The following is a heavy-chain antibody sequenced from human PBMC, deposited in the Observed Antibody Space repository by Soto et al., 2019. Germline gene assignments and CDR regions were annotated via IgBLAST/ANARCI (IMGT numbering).Heavy chain of an antibody. CDR2: VDYSGTA. D-gene: IGHD1-20*01. J-gene: IGHJ4*02. Sequence: SETLSLICTVSSGSISVTDVFWGWVRQPPGKGLEWIGNVDYSGTAYFSPSLATRVTFHVDTSKNQFSLTLYSVTAADTAVYYCARITGRHLDYWGQGILVTVSS. CDR1: SGSISVTDVF. CDR3: ARITGRHLDY. V-gene: IGHV4-39*01.